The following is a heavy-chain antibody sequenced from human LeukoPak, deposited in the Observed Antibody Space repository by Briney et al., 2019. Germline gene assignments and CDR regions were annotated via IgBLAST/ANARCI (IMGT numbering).Heavy chain of an antibody. Sequence: GGPLRLSCAASGFTFSSYAMSWVRQAPGKGLEWVSSVSGSGGSTYYADSVKGRFTISRDSSKNTLYLQMNSLRAEDTAVYYCARGSSSSHVDYWGQGTLVAVSS. V-gene: IGHV3-23*01. CDR3: ARGSSSSHVDY. CDR1: GFTFSSYA. CDR2: VSGSGGST. D-gene: IGHD6-13*01. J-gene: IGHJ4*02.